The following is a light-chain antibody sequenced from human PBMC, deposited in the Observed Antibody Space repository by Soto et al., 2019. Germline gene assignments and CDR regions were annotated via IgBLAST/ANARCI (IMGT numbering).Light chain of an antibody. CDR2: AAY. V-gene: IGKV1-8*01. CDR3: KQYYSYPLT. J-gene: IGKJ4*01. Sequence: AIRMTQSPSSLSASIGDTVTITCRASQDIGSVLAWYQQKPGTAPKLLIYAAYTLQSGVQSRFSGSGSGTDFTLTIRCLQSEDFATYYCKQYYSYPLTFGGGTKVDIK. CDR1: QDIGSV.